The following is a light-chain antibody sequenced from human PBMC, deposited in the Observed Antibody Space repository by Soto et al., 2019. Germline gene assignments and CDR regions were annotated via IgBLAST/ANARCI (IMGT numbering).Light chain of an antibody. CDR1: QSVSSY. CDR2: DAS. J-gene: IGKJ1*01. Sequence: ETVLTQSPGTLYFSPGERATLSCRASQSVSSYLAWYQQKPGQAPRLLIYDASNRATGIPARFSGSGSGTEFTLTISSLQSEDFAIYYCQQYNNWPRTFGQGTKVDIK. V-gene: IGKV3D-15*01. CDR3: QQYNNWPRT.